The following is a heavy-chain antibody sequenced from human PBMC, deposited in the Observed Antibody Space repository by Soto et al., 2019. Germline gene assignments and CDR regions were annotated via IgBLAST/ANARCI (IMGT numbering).Heavy chain of an antibody. CDR3: ARDRPGMAADH. D-gene: IGHD6-25*01. CDR1: GYSFTSNG. CDR2: ISAYNGNT. J-gene: IGHJ4*02. V-gene: IGHV1-18*01. Sequence: QVQLVQSGAEVKKPGASVKVSCKASGYSFTSNGFSWVRQAPGQGLEWMGWISAYNGNTNSAQKFQGRLTMTTDTSTCTAYMELRSLRPDDTAVYFCARDRPGMAADHWGQGTLVTVSS.